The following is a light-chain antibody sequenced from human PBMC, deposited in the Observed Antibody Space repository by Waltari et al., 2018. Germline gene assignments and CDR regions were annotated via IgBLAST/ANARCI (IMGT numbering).Light chain of an antibody. CDR1: AFPRQF. CDR3: LSADSSGPYLYV. CDR2: KDT. V-gene: IGLV3-25*03. J-gene: IGLJ1*01. Sequence: SYELTQPPSVSVSPGQTARITCSGHAFPRQFAYWYQQKPRQAPVLVIYKDTERPSGNPERFSGSSSGTTVTLTISGVQAEDEADYYCLSADSSGPYLYVFGTGTTVTVL.